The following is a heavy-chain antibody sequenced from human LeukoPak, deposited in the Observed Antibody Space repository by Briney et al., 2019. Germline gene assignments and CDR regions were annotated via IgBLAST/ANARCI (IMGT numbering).Heavy chain of an antibody. Sequence: SETLSLTCTVSGDSIITSRYYWAWIRQPPGKGLEWIGSISYSGSTNYDPSLKSRVTISVDTSKNQFSLQLSSVTAADTAVYYCASHGDYGDYYFDYWGQGTLVTVSS. J-gene: IGHJ4*02. CDR2: ISYSGST. CDR3: ASHGDYGDYYFDY. V-gene: IGHV4-39*01. CDR1: GDSIITSRYY. D-gene: IGHD4-17*01.